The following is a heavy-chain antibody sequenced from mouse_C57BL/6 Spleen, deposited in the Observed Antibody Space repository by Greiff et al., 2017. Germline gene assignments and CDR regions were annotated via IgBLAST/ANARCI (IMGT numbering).Heavy chain of an antibody. V-gene: IGHV1-55*01. CDR1: GYTFTSYW. J-gene: IGHJ1*03. D-gene: IGHD1-1*01. CDR3: ARGGSSYGYFDV. Sequence: QVQLQQPGAELVKPGASVTMSCKASGYTFTSYWITWVKQRPGQGLEWIGDIYPGSGSTNYNEKFKSKATLTVDTSSSTAYMQLSSLTSEDSAVYYCARGGSSYGYFDVWGTGTTVTVSS. CDR2: IYPGSGST.